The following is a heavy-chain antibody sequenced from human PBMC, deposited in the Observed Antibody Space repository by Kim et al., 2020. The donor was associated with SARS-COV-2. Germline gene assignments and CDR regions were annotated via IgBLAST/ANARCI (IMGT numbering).Heavy chain of an antibody. Sequence: GGSLRLSCAASGFTFSSYEMNWVRQAPGKGLEWVSYISSSGSTIYYADSVKGRFTISRDNAKNSLYLQMNSLRAEDTAVYYCARCMIGLSGGYYGMDVWGQGTTVTVSS. D-gene: IGHD3-22*01. V-gene: IGHV3-48*03. J-gene: IGHJ6*02. CDR3: ARCMIGLSGGYYGMDV. CDR1: GFTFSSYE. CDR2: ISSSGSTI.